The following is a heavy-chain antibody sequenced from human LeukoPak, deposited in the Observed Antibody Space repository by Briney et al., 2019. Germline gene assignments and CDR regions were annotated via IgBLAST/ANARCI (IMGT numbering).Heavy chain of an antibody. CDR2: IIPVFHTP. D-gene: IGHD4-17*01. Sequence: SVKVSCKASGGILNKHDISWVRQAPGPGLEWMGGIIPVFHTPKYAQKFQGRITITADESTGTAYLELSSLRPEDTATYFCAQTTWYHYTTEYTPPVFDDWGQGTLVTVSS. V-gene: IGHV1-69*13. J-gene: IGHJ4*02. CDR3: AQTTWYHYTTEYTPPVFDD. CDR1: GGILNKHD.